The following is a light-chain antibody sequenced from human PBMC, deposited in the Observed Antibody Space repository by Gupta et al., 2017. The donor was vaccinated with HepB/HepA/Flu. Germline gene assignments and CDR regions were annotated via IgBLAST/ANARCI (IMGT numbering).Light chain of an antibody. Sequence: DIQMTQSPSTLSASVGDRVTITCRASQTISSWLAWYQQKPGKAPKLLIYKASSLESGVPSRFSGSGSGTEFTLTISSLQPDDFASYYCQQYHSYPYTFGQGTILEIK. V-gene: IGKV1-5*03. CDR1: QTISSW. J-gene: IGKJ2*01. CDR2: KAS. CDR3: QQYHSYPYT.